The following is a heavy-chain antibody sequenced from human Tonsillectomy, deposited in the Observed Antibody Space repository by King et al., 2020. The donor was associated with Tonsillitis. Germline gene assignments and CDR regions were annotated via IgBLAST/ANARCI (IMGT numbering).Heavy chain of an antibody. CDR2: IYSSGST. Sequence: QLQESGPGLVNTSETLSLTCTVSGDSISFYYWSWIRQPPGKGLEWIGYIYSSGSTKYNPSLKSRVTISIDTSKKQFSLKMSSVTAADTAVYYCARDQSGYDILTGPYWYFDLWGRGTLVTVSS. J-gene: IGHJ2*01. V-gene: IGHV4-59*01. CDR3: ARDQSGYDILTGPYWYFDL. CDR1: GDSISFYY. D-gene: IGHD3-9*01.